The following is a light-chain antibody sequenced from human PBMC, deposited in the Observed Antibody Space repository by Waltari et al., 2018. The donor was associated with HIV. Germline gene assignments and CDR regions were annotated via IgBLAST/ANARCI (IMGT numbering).Light chain of an antibody. Sequence: QSVLTQPPSVSGAQGQKVTISCTGRTSNIGADYDVTWYQQLPGRAPKVLIYGNNKRPSGIPDRFSGSKSGTSASLAITGLQSDDEADYYCHSYDSGLGALFGGGTKVTVL. J-gene: IGLJ3*02. CDR3: HSYDSGLGAL. V-gene: IGLV1-40*01. CDR2: GNN. CDR1: TSNIGADYD.